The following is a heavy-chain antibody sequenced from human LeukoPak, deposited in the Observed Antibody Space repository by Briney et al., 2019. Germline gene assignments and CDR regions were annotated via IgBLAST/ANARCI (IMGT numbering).Heavy chain of an antibody. CDR3: ARHPFATPFDH. J-gene: IGHJ4*02. V-gene: IGHV4-59*08. D-gene: IGHD2-15*01. CDR2: AFYTGDT. CDR1: GGSISSFY. Sequence: SETLSLTCAVSGGSISSFYWSWIRQPPGKGLEWIGYAFYTGDTNSNPSLKSRVTMSLDMSKNQLSLRLTSVTAADTAVYYCARHPFATPFDHWGRGTLVTVSS.